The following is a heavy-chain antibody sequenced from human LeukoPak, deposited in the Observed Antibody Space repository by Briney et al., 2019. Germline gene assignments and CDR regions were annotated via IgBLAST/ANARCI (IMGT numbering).Heavy chain of an antibody. J-gene: IGHJ4*02. CDR1: GFTFSNYW. Sequence: GGSLRLSCAASGFTFSNYWMHWVRQAPGKGLVWASRIKSDGSSRSYADSVKGRITIARDNAKNTLYLQMNSLRAEDTAVYYCGREYYDSVDYWGQGTLVTVSS. CDR3: GREYYDSVDY. CDR2: IKSDGSSR. D-gene: IGHD3-22*01. V-gene: IGHV3-74*01.